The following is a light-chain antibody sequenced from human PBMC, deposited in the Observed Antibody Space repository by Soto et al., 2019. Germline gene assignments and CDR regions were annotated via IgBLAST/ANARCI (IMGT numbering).Light chain of an antibody. V-gene: IGLV2-18*02. CDR2: EAS. Sequence: QSALTQPPSVSGSPGQSVTISCTGTSTDFVSYNRVSWYQQPPGTAPKLIIYEASNRPSGVPDRFSGSKSGNTASLTISGLQAEDEDDYYCSSYTSSTTLYVFGTGTKVTVL. CDR1: STDFVSYNR. J-gene: IGLJ1*01. CDR3: SSYTSSTTLYV.